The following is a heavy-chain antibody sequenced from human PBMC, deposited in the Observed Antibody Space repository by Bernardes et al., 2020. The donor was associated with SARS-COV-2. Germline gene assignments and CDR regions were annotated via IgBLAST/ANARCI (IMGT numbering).Heavy chain of an antibody. CDR3: ARAAGCSGGSCHSEWGFYYYAMDV. Sequence: GGSLRLPCAASGFPFSSYAMTWVRQAPGKGLEWVSTSSDSGGTPYYVDPVKGRFTISRDNSKNTLYLQMNSLRAEDTALYYCARAAGCSGGSCHSEWGFYYYAMDVWGQGTTVTVSS. D-gene: IGHD2-15*01. J-gene: IGHJ6*02. V-gene: IGHV3-23*01. CDR2: SSDSGGTP. CDR1: GFPFSSYA.